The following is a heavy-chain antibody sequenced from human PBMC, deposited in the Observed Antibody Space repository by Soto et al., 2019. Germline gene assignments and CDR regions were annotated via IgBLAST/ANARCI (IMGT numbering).Heavy chain of an antibody. D-gene: IGHD4-17*01. Sequence: QVQLVQSGAEVEKPGASGKVSCKASAYTFTSYDINWLRQAPGQGLEGMGWMNPNSGTTGYAQKFQGRVTMTRNTSINTAYMELSSLSSEDTAVYYCARGPHTSVTTRGIVWFDPWGQGTLVTVSS. CDR3: ARGPHTSVTTRGIVWFDP. CDR1: AYTFTSYD. V-gene: IGHV1-8*01. J-gene: IGHJ5*02. CDR2: MNPNSGTT.